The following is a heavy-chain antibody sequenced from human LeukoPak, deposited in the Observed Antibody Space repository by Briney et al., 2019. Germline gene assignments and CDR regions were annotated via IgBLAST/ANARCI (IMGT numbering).Heavy chain of an antibody. Sequence: SVKVSCKASGGTFSSYAISWERQAPGQGLEWMGGIIPIFGTANYAQKFQGRVTITADESTSTAYMELSSLRSEDTAVYYCAVHSGSYYAAFDYWGQGTLVTVSS. D-gene: IGHD1-26*01. J-gene: IGHJ4*02. CDR1: GGTFSSYA. CDR3: AVHSGSYYAAFDY. V-gene: IGHV1-69*13. CDR2: IIPIFGTA.